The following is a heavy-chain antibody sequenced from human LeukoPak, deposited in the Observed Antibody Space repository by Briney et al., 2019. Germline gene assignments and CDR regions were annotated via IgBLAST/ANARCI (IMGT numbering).Heavy chain of an antibody. V-gene: IGHV1-2*02. D-gene: IGHD1-26*01. Sequence: ASVKVSCKASGNTFTGYYMNWVRQAPGQGLEWMGWINPNSGGKNYAQKFQGRVTMTRDTSISTAYMELSRLRSDDTAVYYCALLLGVSGSSLDYWGQGTLVTVSS. CDR1: GNTFTGYY. J-gene: IGHJ4*02. CDR3: ALLLGVSGSSLDY. CDR2: INPNSGGK.